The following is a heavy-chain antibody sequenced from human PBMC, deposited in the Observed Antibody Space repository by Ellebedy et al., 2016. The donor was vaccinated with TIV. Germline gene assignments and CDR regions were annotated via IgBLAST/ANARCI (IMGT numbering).Heavy chain of an antibody. CDR3: ATGPTGPTWYHNGLDV. CDR1: GGTFKNFA. CDR2: IFPVFGTP. Sequence: SVKVSXXASGGTFKNFALGWVRQAPGQGLEWMGGIFPVFGTPTYAQNFQGRVTVTADESTNTAYMELTSLRSDDTAVYYCATGPTGPTWYHNGLDVWGQGTAVTVAS. V-gene: IGHV1-69*13. D-gene: IGHD1-1*01. J-gene: IGHJ6*02.